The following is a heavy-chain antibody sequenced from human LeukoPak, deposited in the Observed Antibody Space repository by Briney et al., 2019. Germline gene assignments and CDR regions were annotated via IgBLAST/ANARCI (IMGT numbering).Heavy chain of an antibody. CDR2: INPSGGST. J-gene: IGHJ4*02. V-gene: IGHV1-46*01. Sequence: ASVKVSCRASGYTFTSYDMHWVRQAPGQGLEWMGIINPSGGSTSYAQKFQGRVTMTRDTSTSTVYMELSSLRSEDTAVYYCARDQFQGLSVAFEFDYWGQGTLVTVSS. CDR1: GYTFTSYD. CDR3: ARDQFQGLSVAFEFDY. D-gene: IGHD3-16*02.